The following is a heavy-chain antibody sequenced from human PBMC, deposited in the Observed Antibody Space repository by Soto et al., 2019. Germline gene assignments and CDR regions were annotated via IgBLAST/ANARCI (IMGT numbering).Heavy chain of an antibody. CDR1: GGTFSSYA. CDR3: ARPRPYDYGSGSYSGFDY. CDR2: IIPIFGTA. V-gene: IGHV1-69*13. J-gene: IGHJ4*02. Sequence: GASVKVSCKASGGTFSSYAISWVRQAPGQGLEWMGGIIPIFGTANYAQKFQGRVTITADESTSTAYMELSSLRSEDTAVYYCARPRPYDYGSGSYSGFDYWDQGTLVTGSS. D-gene: IGHD3-10*01.